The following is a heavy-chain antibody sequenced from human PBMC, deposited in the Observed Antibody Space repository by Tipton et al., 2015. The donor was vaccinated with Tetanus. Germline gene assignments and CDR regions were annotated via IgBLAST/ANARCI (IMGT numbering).Heavy chain of an antibody. D-gene: IGHD3-10*01. J-gene: IGHJ6*02. V-gene: IGHV3-23*01. CDR1: GFTFSSYA. CDR2: ISGSGGST. Sequence: SLRLSCAASGFTFSSYAMSWVRQAPGKGLEWVSAISGSGGSTYYADSVKGRFTISRDNSKNTLYLQMNSLRAEDTAVYYCAKDGTYYHGSRYYYYGMDVWGQGTTVTVSS. CDR3: AKDGTYYHGSRYYYYGMDV.